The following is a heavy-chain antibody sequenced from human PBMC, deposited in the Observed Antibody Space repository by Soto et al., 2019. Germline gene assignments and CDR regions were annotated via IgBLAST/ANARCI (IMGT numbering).Heavy chain of an antibody. CDR1: GYSFTNYW. Sequence: GESLKISCKDSGYSFTNYWIAWVRQMPGKGLEWMGIIYPGDSRTRYSPSFQGQVTISVDKSISTVYLQWSSLKASDTAMYYCARDLDYGGNSGASDIWGQGTMVTVSS. CDR2: IYPGDSRT. J-gene: IGHJ3*02. CDR3: ARDLDYGGNSGASDI. V-gene: IGHV5-51*01. D-gene: IGHD4-17*01.